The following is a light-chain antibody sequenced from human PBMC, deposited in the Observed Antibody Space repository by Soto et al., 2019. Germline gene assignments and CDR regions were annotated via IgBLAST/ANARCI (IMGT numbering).Light chain of an antibody. CDR1: QSVSSSY. CDR3: QQYGSSPSWT. J-gene: IGKJ1*01. Sequence: EIVLTQSPGTLSLSPGERATLSCRASQSVSSSYLAWYQQKPGQAPRLLIYGASSRATVIPDRFSGSGSGTDFPLTISRLGPEDFAVYYCQQYGSSPSWTFGQGTKVEIK. V-gene: IGKV3-20*01. CDR2: GAS.